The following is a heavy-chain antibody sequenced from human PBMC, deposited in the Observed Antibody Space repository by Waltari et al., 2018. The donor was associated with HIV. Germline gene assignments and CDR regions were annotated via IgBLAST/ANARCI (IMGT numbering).Heavy chain of an antibody. V-gene: IGHV1-24*01. CDR2: FDPEDGET. Sequence: QFQVVQSGAEVKKPGASVTVSCKVSGHTVTELSIHWVRQGPGKGLEWMGGFDPEDGETIYAQNFQGRVTMTEDTSADTAYMELSSLRSEDTAVYYCATDIRSGWYYFDFWGQGTLVTVSS. J-gene: IGHJ4*02. CDR1: GHTVTELS. CDR3: ATDIRSGWYYFDF. D-gene: IGHD6-19*01.